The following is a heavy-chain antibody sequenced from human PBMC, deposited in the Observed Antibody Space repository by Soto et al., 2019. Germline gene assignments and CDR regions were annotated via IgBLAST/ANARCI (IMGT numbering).Heavy chain of an antibody. CDR1: CGYFIGYY. CDR3: ARGPQDIVVVVAAGPHWFDP. Sequence: SQTLPLTYAVYCGYFIGYYCSWIRQPPGKGLEWIGEINHSGSTNYNPSLKSRVTISVDTSKNQFSLKLSSVTAADTAVYYCARGPQDIVVVVAAGPHWFDPWGQGTLVTVSS. V-gene: IGHV4-34*01. D-gene: IGHD2-15*01. J-gene: IGHJ5*01. CDR2: INHSGST.